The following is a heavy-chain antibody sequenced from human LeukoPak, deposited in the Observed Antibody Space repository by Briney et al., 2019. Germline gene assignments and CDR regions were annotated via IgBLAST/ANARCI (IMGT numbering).Heavy chain of an antibody. Sequence: SETLTLTCTVSCDSIGSSSYYWGWIRQPPGKGLEWVGSLYFSGTTYYNPSLKSRVTMSADTSKKQFSLKLSSVTAADTAVFYCARHSSVYSYGHAPFDYWGQGTLVTVSS. CDR2: LYFSGTT. J-gene: IGHJ4*02. CDR1: CDSIGSSSYY. D-gene: IGHD5-18*01. CDR3: ARHSSVYSYGHAPFDY. V-gene: IGHV4-39*01.